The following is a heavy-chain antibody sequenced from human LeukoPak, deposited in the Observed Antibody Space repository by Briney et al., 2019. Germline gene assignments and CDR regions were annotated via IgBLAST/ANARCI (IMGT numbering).Heavy chain of an antibody. CDR3: GRTGGPTYKSSWFI. D-gene: IGHD6-13*01. V-gene: IGHV4-34*01. Sequence: PWETLSLTCAVYGGSLSGYYWSWIPQPPGKGLEWIGEINHSENTNYNPSLKSRVTISADTSKNQLSLQLSSVTAADTAVYYCGRTGGPTYKSSWFIWGQGTMVTVSS. CDR1: GGSLSGYY. CDR2: INHSENT. J-gene: IGHJ3*02.